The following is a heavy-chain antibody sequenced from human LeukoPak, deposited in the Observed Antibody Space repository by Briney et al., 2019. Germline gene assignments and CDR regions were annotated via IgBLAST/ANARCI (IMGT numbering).Heavy chain of an antibody. D-gene: IGHD6-13*01. CDR3: ARVPDESSSRSLYYSTYMDV. J-gene: IGHJ6*03. V-gene: IGHV3-7*04. Sequence: GGSLRLSCAASGFTLSGHWMSWVRQAPGRRLEWVANIKQDGSEKYSVDSVKGRFTISRDNAKNSLYLQMNGLRAEDTAVYYCARVPDESSSRSLYYSTYMDVGNKATTVTV. CDR2: IKQDGSEK. CDR1: GFTLSGHW.